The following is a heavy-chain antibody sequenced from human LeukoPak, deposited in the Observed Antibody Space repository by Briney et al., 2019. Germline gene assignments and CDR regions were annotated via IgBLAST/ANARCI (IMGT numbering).Heavy chain of an antibody. CDR2: INHSGST. Sequence: SETLSLTCAAYGGSFSGYYWSWIRQPPGKGLEWIGEINHSGSTNYNPSLKSRVTISVDTSKNQFSLKLSSVTAADTAVYYCARVGPGGDIVVVPAAIPGHFDYWGQGTLVTVPS. CDR3: ARVGPGGDIVVVPAAIPGHFDY. V-gene: IGHV4-34*01. CDR1: GGSFSGYY. J-gene: IGHJ4*02. D-gene: IGHD2-2*02.